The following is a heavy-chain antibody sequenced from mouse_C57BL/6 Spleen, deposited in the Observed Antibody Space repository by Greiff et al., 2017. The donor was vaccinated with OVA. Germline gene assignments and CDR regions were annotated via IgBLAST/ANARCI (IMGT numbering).Heavy chain of an antibody. Sequence: EVQLQQSGAELVRPGASVKLSCTASGFNIKDDYMHWVKQRPEQGLEWIGWIDPENGDTEYASKFQGKATITADTSSNTAYLQLSSLTSEDTAVYYCYYSNYDFDVWGTGTTVTVSS. CDR1: GFNIKDDY. V-gene: IGHV14-4*01. CDR2: IDPENGDT. J-gene: IGHJ1*03. D-gene: IGHD2-5*01. CDR3: YYSNYDFDV.